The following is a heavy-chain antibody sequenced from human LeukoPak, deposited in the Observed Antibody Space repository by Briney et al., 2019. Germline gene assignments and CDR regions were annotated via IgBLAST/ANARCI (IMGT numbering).Heavy chain of an antibody. CDR1: GSSFTSYW. D-gene: IGHD4-17*01. V-gene: IGHV5-51*01. CDR2: IYPGDSDT. CDR3: ARPDYGDYKAFDI. Sequence: GGSLQISCQGSGSSFTSYWIGWVRPLPGKGLEGMGIIYPGDSDTRYSPSCQGQVTISANKCISTAYLQWSSLKASDTAMYYCARPDYGDYKAFDIWGQGTMVTVSS. J-gene: IGHJ3*02.